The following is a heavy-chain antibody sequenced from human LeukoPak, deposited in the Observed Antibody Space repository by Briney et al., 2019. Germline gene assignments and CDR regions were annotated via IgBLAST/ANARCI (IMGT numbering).Heavy chain of an antibody. J-gene: IGHJ3*02. V-gene: IGHV3-48*03. CDR2: ISSSGSTI. D-gene: IGHD3-22*01. CDR1: GFTFSSYE. CDR3: ARESGSQAFDI. Sequence: GGSLRLSCAASGFTFSSYEMNWVRQAPGKGLECVSYISSSGSTIYYADSVKGRFTISRDNAKNSLYLQMNSLRAEDTAVYYCARESGSQAFDIWGQGTMVTVPS.